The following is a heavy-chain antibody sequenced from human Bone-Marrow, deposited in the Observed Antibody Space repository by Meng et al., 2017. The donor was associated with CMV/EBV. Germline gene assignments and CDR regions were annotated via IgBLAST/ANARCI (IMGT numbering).Heavy chain of an antibody. J-gene: IGHJ4*02. Sequence: SFSGYYWSWIRQPPGKGLEWIGVINHSGSTNYSPSLKSRITISVDTSKNQFSLKLSSVTAADTAVYYCARGLYCADIVVVPAAPRFDYWGQGTLVTVSS. CDR1: SFSGYY. V-gene: IGHV4-34*01. CDR2: INHSGST. CDR3: ARGLYCADIVVVPAAPRFDY. D-gene: IGHD2-2*01.